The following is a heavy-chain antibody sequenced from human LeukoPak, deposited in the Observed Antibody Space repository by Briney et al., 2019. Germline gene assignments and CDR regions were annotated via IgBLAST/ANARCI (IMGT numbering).Heavy chain of an antibody. Sequence: GASLRLSCAASGFTFNRYSMNWVRQAPGKGLEWVSAFSGSGGSTYYADSVKGRFTISRDNSKNTLYLQMNSLRAEDTAVYYCANMYSSSWYDAFDIRGQGTMVTVSS. CDR2: FSGSGGST. CDR1: GFTFNRYS. J-gene: IGHJ3*02. CDR3: ANMYSSSWYDAFDI. V-gene: IGHV3-23*01. D-gene: IGHD6-13*01.